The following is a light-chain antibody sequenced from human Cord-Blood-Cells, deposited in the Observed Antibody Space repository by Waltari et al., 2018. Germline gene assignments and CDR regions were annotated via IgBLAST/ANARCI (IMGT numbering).Light chain of an antibody. Sequence: QSALPQPASVPGPPGQPITISCTGTSSAVGSYNLVPWYQQHPGKAHKLMICEGSKRPSGVSSRFAGAEAGYTASLISAVLQAEDEAYYCCASYAGSSTLVFGGGTKLTVL. CDR2: EGS. CDR1: SSAVGSYNL. V-gene: IGLV2-23*01. CDR3: ASYAGSSTLV. J-gene: IGLJ2*01.